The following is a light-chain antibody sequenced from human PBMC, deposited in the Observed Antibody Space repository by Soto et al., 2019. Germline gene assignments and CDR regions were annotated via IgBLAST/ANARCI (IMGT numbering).Light chain of an antibody. V-gene: IGKV3-11*01. Sequence: EIVMTPSPATLSVSPGERATLSCRASQSVSRSLTWYQQKPGQAPRLLIYDASTRATGIPPRFSGSGSGTDFTLTISSLEPEDFAVYYCQQRSNSFGGGTKVDIK. CDR1: QSVSRS. CDR3: QQRSNS. CDR2: DAS. J-gene: IGKJ4*01.